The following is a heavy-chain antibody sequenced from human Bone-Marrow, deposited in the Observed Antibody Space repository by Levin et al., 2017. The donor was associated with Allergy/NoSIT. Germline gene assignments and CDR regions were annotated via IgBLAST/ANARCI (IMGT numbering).Heavy chain of an antibody. Sequence: ASVKVSCKASGYNSTTYIITWVRQAPGQGLEWMGWISAYNGNTKYAQKFQGRLTVTTETATSTVYMELRSLRFDDTAVYYCVREGAELLWLDPGGQGTLVTVSS. D-gene: IGHD1-26*01. V-gene: IGHV1-18*01. CDR1: GYNSTTYI. J-gene: IGHJ5*02. CDR2: ISAYNGNT. CDR3: VREGAELLWLDP.